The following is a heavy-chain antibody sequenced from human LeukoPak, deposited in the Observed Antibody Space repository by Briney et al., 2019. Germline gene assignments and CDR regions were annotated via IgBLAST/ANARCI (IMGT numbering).Heavy chain of an antibody. D-gene: IGHD5-24*01. CDR2: ISAYNGNT. CDR1: GYTFTSYG. Sequence: ASVKVSCKASGYTFTSYGISWVRQAPGQGLEWMGWISAYNGNTNYAQKLQGRVTMTRDTSTSTVYMELSSLRSEDTAIYYCARIRDGYNDAYDVWGQGTVVTVPS. J-gene: IGHJ3*01. V-gene: IGHV1-18*01. CDR3: ARIRDGYNDAYDV.